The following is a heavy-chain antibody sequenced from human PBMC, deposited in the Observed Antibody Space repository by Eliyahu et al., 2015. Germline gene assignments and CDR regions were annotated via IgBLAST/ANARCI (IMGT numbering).Heavy chain of an antibody. CDR1: GFTFSXYP. V-gene: IGHV3-23*01. CDR3: AKDACSGGSCYLWYFDL. Sequence: EVQLLESGGGLVQPGGSLRLSCAASGFTFSXYPMTWVRQAPGRGLEWVSGISGTGGTTFYADSVKGRFTISRDNSKNTLYLQMNSLRVEDTAVYYCAKDACSGGSCYLWYFDLWGRGTLVTVSS. J-gene: IGHJ2*01. D-gene: IGHD2-15*01. CDR2: ISGTGGTT.